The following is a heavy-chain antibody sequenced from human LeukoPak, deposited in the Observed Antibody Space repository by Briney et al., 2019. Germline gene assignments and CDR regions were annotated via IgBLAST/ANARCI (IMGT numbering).Heavy chain of an antibody. CDR3: ARQSSGLDY. CDR2: IYYSGST. J-gene: IGHJ4*02. D-gene: IGHD1-26*01. V-gene: IGHV4-39*01. CDR1: GGSISSSSYY. Sequence: PSETLSLTCTVFGGSISSSSYYWGWIRQPPGKGLEWIGSIYYSGSTYYNPSLKSRVTISVDTSKNQFSLKLSSVTAADTAVYYCARQSSGLDYWGQGTLVTVSS.